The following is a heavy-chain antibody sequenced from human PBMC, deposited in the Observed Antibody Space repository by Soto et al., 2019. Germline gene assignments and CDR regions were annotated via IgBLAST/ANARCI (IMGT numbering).Heavy chain of an antibody. CDR3: AGSIFYYGMDV. J-gene: IGHJ6*02. Sequence: PVESLKISCTTSGYSFTNYWIGWLRQMPGKGPEWIGIIYPGDSDTRYSPSFQGQVTISADKSTSTAYLLWSSLKASDTAIYFCAGSIFYYGMDVWGQGTTVTVSS. V-gene: IGHV5-51*01. CDR2: IYPGDSDT. CDR1: GYSFTNYW.